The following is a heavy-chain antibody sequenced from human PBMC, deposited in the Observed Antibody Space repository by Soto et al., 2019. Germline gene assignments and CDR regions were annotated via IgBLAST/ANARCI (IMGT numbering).Heavy chain of an antibody. CDR3: ARDLSQRGYSLRAFDI. CDR2: ISYDGSNK. Sequence: QVQLVESGGGVVQPGRSLRLSCAASGFTFSSYAMHWVRQAPGKGLEWVAVISYDGSNKYYADSVKGRFTISRDNSKNTLYLQMNSLRAEDTAVYYCARDLSQRGYSLRAFDIWGQGTMVTVSS. CDR1: GFTFSSYA. J-gene: IGHJ3*02. D-gene: IGHD5-18*01. V-gene: IGHV3-30-3*01.